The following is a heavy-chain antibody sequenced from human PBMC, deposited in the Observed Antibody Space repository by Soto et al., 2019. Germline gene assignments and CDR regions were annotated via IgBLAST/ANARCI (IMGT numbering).Heavy chain of an antibody. D-gene: IGHD2-2*01. CDR1: GGSFSGYY. CDR2: INHSGST. CDR3: ARLLLGYCSSTSCHGGYYYMDV. J-gene: IGHJ6*03. V-gene: IGHV4-34*01. Sequence: SETLSLTCAVYGGSFSGYYWSWIRQPPGKGLEWIGEINHSGSTNYNPSLKSRVTISVDTSKNQFSLKLSSVTAADTAVYYCARLLLGYCSSTSCHGGYYYMDVWGKGTTVTVSS.